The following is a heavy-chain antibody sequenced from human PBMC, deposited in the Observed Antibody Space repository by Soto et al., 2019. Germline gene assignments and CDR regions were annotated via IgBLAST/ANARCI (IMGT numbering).Heavy chain of an antibody. CDR2: IYYSGST. Sequence: PSETLSLTCTVSGGSISSYYWNWIRQPPGKGLEWIGYIYYSGSTNYNPSLKSRVTISVDTSKNQFPLKLSSVTTADTAVYYCTSLWTTGTTEPFDYWGQGTLVTVSS. D-gene: IGHD1-1*01. CDR1: GGSISSYY. J-gene: IGHJ4*02. V-gene: IGHV4-59*08. CDR3: TSLWTTGTTEPFDY.